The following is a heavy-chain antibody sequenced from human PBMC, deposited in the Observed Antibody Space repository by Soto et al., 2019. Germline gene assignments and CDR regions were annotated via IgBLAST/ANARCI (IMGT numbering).Heavy chain of an antibody. CDR1: GYTFTSYG. D-gene: IGHD3-22*01. CDR2: INAGNGNT. J-gene: IGHJ3*01. V-gene: IGHV1-3*01. Sequence: GASVKVSCKASGYTFTSYGIHWVRQAPGQRLEWTGWINAGNGNTKYSEKFQGRVTITRDTSASTAYLELSSLRSDDTAVYYCARAFFYQGSDSRGYSFDAFDFWGPGTLVTVSS. CDR3: ARAFFYQGSDSRGYSFDAFDF.